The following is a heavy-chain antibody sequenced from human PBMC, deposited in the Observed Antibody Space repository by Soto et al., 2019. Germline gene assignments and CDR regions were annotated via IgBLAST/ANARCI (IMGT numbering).Heavy chain of an antibody. Sequence: ASVKVSCKASGGTFSTSGISWVRQAPGQGLEWVGWIRPDNGNTKSAQRLQGRVTLTTDTSASTAYMELRSLTSDDTAMYYCARDTESNRYNDWGQGTLVTVSS. CDR3: ARDTESNRYND. D-gene: IGHD1-20*01. CDR2: IRPDNGNT. J-gene: IGHJ1*01. CDR1: GGTFSTSG. V-gene: IGHV1-18*01.